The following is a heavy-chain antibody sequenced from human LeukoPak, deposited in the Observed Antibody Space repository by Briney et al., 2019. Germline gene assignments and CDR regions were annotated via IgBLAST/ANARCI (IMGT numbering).Heavy chain of an antibody. CDR1: GYTFTSYD. D-gene: IGHD2-8*01. CDR2: IIPILGIA. CDR3: ARDGRRMVPFDY. V-gene: IGHV1-69*04. Sequence: GASVKVSCKASGYTFTSYDINWVRQATGQGLEWMGRIIPILGIANYAQKFQGRVTITADKSTSTAYMELSSLRSEDTAVYYCARDGRRMVPFDYWGQGTLVTVSS. J-gene: IGHJ4*02.